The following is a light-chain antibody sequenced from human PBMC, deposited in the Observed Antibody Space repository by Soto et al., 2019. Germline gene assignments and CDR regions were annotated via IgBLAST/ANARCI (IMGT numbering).Light chain of an antibody. V-gene: IGKV1-5*03. CDR1: QSISSW. J-gene: IGKJ1*01. CDR3: QQYNST. Sequence: DMQMTQCPSTVSASVGDRVTITCRASQSISSWLAWYQQKPGKAPKLLIYKASSLESGVPSRFSGSGSGTEFTLTISSLQPDDFATYYCQQYNSTFGQGTRVEMK. CDR2: KAS.